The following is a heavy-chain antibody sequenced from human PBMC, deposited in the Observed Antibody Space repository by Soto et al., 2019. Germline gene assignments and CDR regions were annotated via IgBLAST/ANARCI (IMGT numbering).Heavy chain of an antibody. D-gene: IGHD2-2*01. CDR2: IWYDGSNK. V-gene: IGHV3-33*01. Sequence: QVQLVESGGGVVQPGRSLRLSCAASGFTFSSYGMHWVRQAPGKGLEWVAVIWYDGSNKYYADSVKGRFTISRDNSKNTLYLQMNSLRAEDTAVYYCARVSPSGCSSTSCYRGYMDVWGKGTTVTVSS. CDR1: GFTFSSYG. CDR3: ARVSPSGCSSTSCYRGYMDV. J-gene: IGHJ6*03.